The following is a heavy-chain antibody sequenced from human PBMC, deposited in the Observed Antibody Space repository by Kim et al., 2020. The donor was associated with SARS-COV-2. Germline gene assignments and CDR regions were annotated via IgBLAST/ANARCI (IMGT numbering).Heavy chain of an antibody. CDR1: GFSFSDNA. V-gene: IGHV3-30-3*01. J-gene: IGHJ6*03. CDR2: ISYDGGNK. Sequence: GGSLRLSCAASGFSFSDNAMQWVRHSPGKGLEWVALISYDGGNKKYADSVKARFTVSRDNYKNILYLEMNSLRPEDTAVYFCGMNSYFRDAWGKGTTVTV. CDR3: GMNSYFRDA.